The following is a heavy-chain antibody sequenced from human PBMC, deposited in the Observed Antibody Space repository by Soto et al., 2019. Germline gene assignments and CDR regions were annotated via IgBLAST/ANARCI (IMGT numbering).Heavy chain of an antibody. CDR3: ARADYGDYAGAFGV. CDR2: ISSSATTI. V-gene: IGHV3-48*03. Sequence: LRLSCAASGFSFSGYEMNWVRQAPGKGLEWVSYISSSATTIYYADSVKGRFTISRDNAEKSLYLQMNSLRAEDTAVYYCARADYGDYAGAFGVWGQGTMVTVSS. D-gene: IGHD4-17*01. J-gene: IGHJ3*01. CDR1: GFSFSGYE.